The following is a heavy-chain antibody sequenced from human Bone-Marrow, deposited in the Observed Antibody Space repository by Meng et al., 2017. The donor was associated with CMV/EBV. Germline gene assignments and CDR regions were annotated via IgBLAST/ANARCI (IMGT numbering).Heavy chain of an antibody. V-gene: IGHV3-48*04. D-gene: IGHD6-25*01. CDR1: GFTFSSYS. J-gene: IGHJ6*02. CDR3: AREAGDYEYGMDV. CDR2: ISSSSRTI. Sequence: GESLKISCAASGFTFSSYSMNWVRQAPGKGLEWGSYISSSSRTIYYADSVKGRFTISRDNAKNSQYLQMNSLRAEDTAVYYCAREAGDYEYGMDVWGQGTTVTVSS.